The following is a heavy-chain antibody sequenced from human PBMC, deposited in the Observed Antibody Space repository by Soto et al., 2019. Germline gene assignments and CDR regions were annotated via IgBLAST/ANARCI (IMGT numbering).Heavy chain of an antibody. V-gene: IGHV3-7*03. J-gene: IGHJ4*02. CDR2: IKQDGSEK. CDR3: ARDLRGDTGPFAY. D-gene: IGHD1-26*01. Sequence: EVQLVESGGGLVQPGGSLRLSCAASSFTFSRYGMSWVRQAPGKGLEWVANIKQDGSEKYYADSVKGRFTISRDNVKNSLYLQVNSLRAEDTDMYDCARDLRGDTGPFAYWGQGTLVTVSS. CDR1: SFTFSRYG.